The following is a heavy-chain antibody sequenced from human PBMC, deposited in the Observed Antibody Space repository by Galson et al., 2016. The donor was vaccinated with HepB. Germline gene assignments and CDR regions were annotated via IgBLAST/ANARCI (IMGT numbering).Heavy chain of an antibody. CDR3: ARAGSSYGILDY. Sequence: SLRLSCAASGFPFSSYWMSWVRQAPGKGLEWVANIKQDGSEIYYVDSVKGRFTISRDNAKNSLYLQMNSLRAEDTAVYYRARAGSSYGILDYWGQGTLVTVSS. V-gene: IGHV3-7*01. J-gene: IGHJ4*02. CDR1: GFPFSSYW. D-gene: IGHD5-18*01. CDR2: IKQDGSEI.